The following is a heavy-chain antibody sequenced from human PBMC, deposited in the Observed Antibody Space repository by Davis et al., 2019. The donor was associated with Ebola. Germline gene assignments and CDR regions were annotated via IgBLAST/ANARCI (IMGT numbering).Heavy chain of an antibody. J-gene: IGHJ4*02. CDR1: GYTFTSYG. V-gene: IGHV1-18*04. D-gene: IGHD1-1*01. CDR2: INPHNGNT. Sequence: ASVKVSCKASGYTFTSYGISWVRQAPGQGLEWMGWINPHNGNTNYAQNVQGPVTMTTDTSTSTAYMEVGSLRSDDTAVYYCARAQFPTTSDHWGQGTLVTVSS. CDR3: ARAQFPTTSDH.